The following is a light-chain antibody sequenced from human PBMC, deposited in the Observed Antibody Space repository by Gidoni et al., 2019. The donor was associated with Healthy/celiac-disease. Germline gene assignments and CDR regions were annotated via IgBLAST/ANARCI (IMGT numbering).Light chain of an antibody. Sequence: QSVMSQPLSVSGPPGPSVTIPCSGSSSNTGSHTLNWYQPLTGTAPKLRNYSNNQRPSAVRYRFSGSKSGTSASLAISELQSEDEADYYCAAWNDSLNGPVFGGGTKLTVL. V-gene: IGLV1-44*01. CDR3: AAWNDSLNGPV. J-gene: IGLJ3*02. CDR1: SSNTGSHT. CDR2: SNN.